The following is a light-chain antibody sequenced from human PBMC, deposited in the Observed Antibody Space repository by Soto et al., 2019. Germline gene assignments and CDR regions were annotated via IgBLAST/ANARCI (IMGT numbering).Light chain of an antibody. J-gene: IGLJ2*01. Sequence: QSVLTQPPSASGTPGQRVTISCSGSSSNIGSNTVNWYQQLPGTAPKLLIYSNNQRPSGVPDRFSGSKSGTSASLAISGLPAEDGAEYYCAALDDRLNGSLVFGGGTQLTVL. CDR1: SSNIGSNT. CDR3: AALDDRLNGSLV. V-gene: IGLV1-44*01. CDR2: SNN.